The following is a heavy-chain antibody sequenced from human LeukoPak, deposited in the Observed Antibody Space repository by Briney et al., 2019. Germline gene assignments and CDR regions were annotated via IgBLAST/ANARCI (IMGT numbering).Heavy chain of an antibody. CDR2: IYSGGST. CDR1: GFTVSSNY. J-gene: IGHJ6*02. Sequence: GGPLRLSCAASGFTVSSNYMSWVRQAPGKGLEWVSVIYSGGSTYYADSVKGRFTISRDNSKNTLYLQMNSLRAEDTAVYYCARDRRYDILTGAYYYGMDVWGQGTTVTVSS. D-gene: IGHD3-9*01. V-gene: IGHV3-53*01. CDR3: ARDRRYDILTGAYYYGMDV.